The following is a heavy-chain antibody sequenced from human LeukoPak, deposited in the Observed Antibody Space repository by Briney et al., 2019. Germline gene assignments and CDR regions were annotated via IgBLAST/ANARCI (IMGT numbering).Heavy chain of an antibody. D-gene: IGHD3-22*01. J-gene: IGHJ4*02. V-gene: IGHV3-7*01. CDR1: GFTFSSYW. CDR2: IKQDGSEK. Sequence: PGGSLRLSCAASGFTFSSYWMSWVRQAPGKGLEWVANIKQDGSEKYYVDSVKGRFTISRDNAKNSLYLQMNSLRAEDTAVYYCARDLEDYYDSSGYSHWGQGTLVTVSS. CDR3: ARDLEDYYDSSGYSH.